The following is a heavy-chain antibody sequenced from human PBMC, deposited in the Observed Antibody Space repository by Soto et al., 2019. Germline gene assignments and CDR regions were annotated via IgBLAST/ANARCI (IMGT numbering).Heavy chain of an antibody. D-gene: IGHD1-20*01. Sequence: SVKVSCKASGGTFSSYAISWVRQAAGQGLEWMGGIMPIFGTAHYAQKFQGRVTITADESTSTAYMELSSLRSADTAVYSYARAHETQDTGGIHVQNYYYGMDVWGKGNTVTVSS. CDR3: ARAHETQDTGGIHVQNYYYGMDV. CDR1: GGTFSSYA. J-gene: IGHJ6*04. CDR2: IMPIFGTA. V-gene: IGHV1-69*13.